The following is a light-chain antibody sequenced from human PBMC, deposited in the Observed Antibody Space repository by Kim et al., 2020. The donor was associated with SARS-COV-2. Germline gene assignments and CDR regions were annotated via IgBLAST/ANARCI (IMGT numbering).Light chain of an antibody. CDR3: ALWDDSLNGV. J-gene: IGLJ3*02. CDR1: SPNIGSNT. CDR2: SKN. V-gene: IGLV1-44*01. Sequence: PGQGGTISCSGSSPNIGSNTVNWYQQIPGTAPKLLIYSKNQRPSGVPDRFSGSKSGTSASLAISGLQSDDEADYYCALWDDSLNGVFGGGTKLTVL.